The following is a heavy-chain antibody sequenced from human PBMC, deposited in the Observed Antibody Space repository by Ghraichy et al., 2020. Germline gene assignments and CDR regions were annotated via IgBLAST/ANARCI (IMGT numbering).Heavy chain of an antibody. CDR1: GYSISSDYY. J-gene: IGHJ3*01. CDR2: IYHSGST. Sequence: SETLSLTFTVSGYSISSDYYWGWIRQPPGKGLEWIVSIYHSGSTYYNPSLKSRVTISVDTSKNQFSLKLSSVTAADTAVYFCARVQTGGTFDVWGQGTMVTVSS. CDR3: ARVQTGGTFDV. D-gene: IGHD1-1*01. V-gene: IGHV4-38-2*02.